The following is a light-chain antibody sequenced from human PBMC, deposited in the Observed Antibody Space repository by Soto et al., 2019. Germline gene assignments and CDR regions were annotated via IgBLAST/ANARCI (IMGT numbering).Light chain of an antibody. J-gene: IGKJ4*01. CDR3: QQFSSYPLT. Sequence: EFVWTQSPGTLSLSPGERSTLSCGASQTVRNNYLAWYQQKPGQAPRLLIYDASSRATGIPDRFSGGGSGTDCTLTSSRLEPEDFAVYYCQQFSSYPLTFGGGTKVDIK. CDR1: QTVRNNY. CDR2: DAS. V-gene: IGKV3-20*01.